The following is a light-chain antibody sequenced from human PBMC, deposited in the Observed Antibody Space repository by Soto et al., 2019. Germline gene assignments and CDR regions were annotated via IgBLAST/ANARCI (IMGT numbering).Light chain of an antibody. J-gene: IGLJ1*01. CDR3: QSYATSLRALYV. Sequence: QSVLTQPPSVSGAPGQRVTISCTGSNSNIGAGYDVHWYQLLPGTAPKLLIYGNSNRPSGVPDRFSGSKSGTSASLAITGLQADDEADYYCQSYATSLRALYVFGTGTKLTVL. V-gene: IGLV1-40*01. CDR2: GNS. CDR1: NSNIGAGYD.